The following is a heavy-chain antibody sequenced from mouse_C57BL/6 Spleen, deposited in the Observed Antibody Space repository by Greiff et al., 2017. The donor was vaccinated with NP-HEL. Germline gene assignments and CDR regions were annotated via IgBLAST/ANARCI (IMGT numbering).Heavy chain of an antibody. V-gene: IGHV1-64*01. CDR3: ARFDSSGYYFDY. J-gene: IGHJ2*01. CDR2: IHPNSGST. D-gene: IGHD3-2*02. Sequence: VQLQQPGAELVKPGASVKLSCKASGYTFTSYWMHWVKQRPGQGLEWIGMIHPNSGSTNYNEKFKSKATLTVDKSSSTAYMQLSSLTSEDSAVYYCARFDSSGYYFDYWGQGTTLTVSS. CDR1: GYTFTSYW.